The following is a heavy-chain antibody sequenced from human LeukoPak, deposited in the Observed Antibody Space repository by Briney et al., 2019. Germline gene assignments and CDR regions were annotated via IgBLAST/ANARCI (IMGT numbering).Heavy chain of an antibody. D-gene: IGHD5-24*01. CDR1: GYTFTDYY. Sequence: ASVKVSCKASGYTFTDYYIHWVRQAPGQGPEWIARINPNSGGTNYAQKFQGRVTVTRDTSISTAYMELSSLRSDDTAVYYCARDASGDGYNFDCWGQGTLVTVSS. J-gene: IGHJ4*02. V-gene: IGHV1-2*06. CDR3: ARDASGDGYNFDC. CDR2: INPNSGGT.